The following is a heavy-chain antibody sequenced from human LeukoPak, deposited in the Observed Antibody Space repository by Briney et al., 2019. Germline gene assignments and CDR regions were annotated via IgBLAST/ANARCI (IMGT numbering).Heavy chain of an antibody. CDR2: FDPEDGET. CDR3: ATDYGSGSPWAFDI. CDR1: GYTLTELS. D-gene: IGHD3-10*01. J-gene: IGHJ3*02. Sequence: ASVKVSCKVSGYTLTELSMHWVRQAPGKGLEWMGGFDPEDGETIYAQKFQGRVTMTEDTSTDTAYMELSSLRSGDTAVYHCATDYGSGSPWAFDIWGQGTMVTVSS. V-gene: IGHV1-24*01.